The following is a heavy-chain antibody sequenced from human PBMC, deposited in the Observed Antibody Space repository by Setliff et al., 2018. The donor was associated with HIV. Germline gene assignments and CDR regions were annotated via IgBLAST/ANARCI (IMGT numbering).Heavy chain of an antibody. CDR2: IYYSGST. CDR1: GGSMRSSGYS. CDR3: ASSWWLRGYFDY. J-gene: IGHJ4*02. V-gene: IGHV4-30-2*03. D-gene: IGHD5-12*01. Sequence: SETLSLTCAVSGGSMRSSGYSWSWIRQPPGKGLEWIGSIYYSGSTYYNPSLKSRVTIFVDTSKNQFSLKLSSVTAADTAVYYCASSWWLRGYFDYWGQGTLVTVSS.